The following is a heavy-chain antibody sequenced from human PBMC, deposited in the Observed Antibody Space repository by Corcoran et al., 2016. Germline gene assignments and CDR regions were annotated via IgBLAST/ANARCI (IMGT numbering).Heavy chain of an antibody. J-gene: IGHJ1*01. Sequence: QVQLVESGGGLVKPGGSLRLSCATSGFTFSDYYMTWIRQAPGKGLEWVSYISSSDSTVYYADSVKGRFTISRDNAKNSLSLQMNSLRAEETAVYYCARARYCSGCSCYSGAEYFQYWGQGTLVTVSS. CDR3: ARARYCSGCSCYSGAEYFQY. V-gene: IGHV3-11*01. CDR1: GFTFSDYY. D-gene: IGHD2-15*01. CDR2: ISSSDSTV.